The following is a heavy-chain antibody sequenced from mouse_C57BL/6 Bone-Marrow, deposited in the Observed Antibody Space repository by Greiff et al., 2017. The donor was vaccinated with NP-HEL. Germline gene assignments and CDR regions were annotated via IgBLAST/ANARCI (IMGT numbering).Heavy chain of an antibody. V-gene: IGHV8-8*01. D-gene: IGHD2-1*01. CDR1: GFSLSTFGMG. CDR2: IWWDDDK. Sequence: QVTLKESGPGILQPSQTLSLTCSFSGFSLSTFGMGVGWIRQPSGKGLEWLAHIWWDDDKYYNPALKSRLTISKGTSKNQVFLKIANVDTADTATYYCARINSLYGNYDGDYWGQGTSVTVSS. CDR3: ARINSLYGNYDGDY. J-gene: IGHJ4*01.